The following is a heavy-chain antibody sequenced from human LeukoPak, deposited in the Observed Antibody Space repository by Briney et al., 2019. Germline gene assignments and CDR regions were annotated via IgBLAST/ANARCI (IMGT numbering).Heavy chain of an antibody. J-gene: IGHJ6*03. CDR3: ARDPSHFYYLDV. Sequence: APVKVSCKASAYTFRDYYLHWVRQAPGQGLEWMGWINPKSGGTNYARKFQGRFTMTSDTSISTVYMELSGLTSDDTAVYSCARDPSHFYYLDVWGKGTTVIVSS. CDR1: AYTFRDYY. V-gene: IGHV1-2*02. CDR2: INPKSGGT.